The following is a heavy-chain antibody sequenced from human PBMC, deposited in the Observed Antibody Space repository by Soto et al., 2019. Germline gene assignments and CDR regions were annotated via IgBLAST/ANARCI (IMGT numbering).Heavy chain of an antibody. D-gene: IGHD6-19*01. CDR1: GYTFTSYG. Sequence: QVQLVQSGAEVKKPGASVKVSCKASGYTFTSYGISWVRQAPGQGLEWMGWISAYNGNTKYAQKLQGRVTMTTDTSTSTANMEVRSLRTDDTAVNYCARDLAVGLVDYWGQGTLVTVST. V-gene: IGHV1-18*01. CDR2: ISAYNGNT. J-gene: IGHJ4*02. CDR3: ARDLAVGLVDY.